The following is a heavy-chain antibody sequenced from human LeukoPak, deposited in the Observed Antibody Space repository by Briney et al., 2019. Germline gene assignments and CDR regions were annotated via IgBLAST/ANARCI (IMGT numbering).Heavy chain of an antibody. D-gene: IGHD5-24*01. CDR2: IIPIFGTA. V-gene: IGHV1-69*13. Sequence: GASVKVSCKASGGTFSSYAISWVRQAPGQGLEGMGGIIPIFGTANYAQKFQGRVTITADESTSTAYMELSSLRSEDTAVYYCAREVGKDGYNLDDYWGQGTLVTVSS. CDR1: GGTFSSYA. CDR3: AREVGKDGYNLDDY. J-gene: IGHJ4*02.